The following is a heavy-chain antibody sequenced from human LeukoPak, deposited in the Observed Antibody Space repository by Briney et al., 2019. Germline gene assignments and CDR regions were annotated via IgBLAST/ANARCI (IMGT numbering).Heavy chain of an antibody. Sequence: ASVKVSCKASGYTFTGYYMHWVRQAPGQGLEWMGWINPNTGGTNYAQKFQGRVTMTRDTSISTAYMELSRLRSDDTAVYYCARIRGYSYGDNWFGPWGQGTLVTVSS. V-gene: IGHV1-2*02. CDR1: GYTFTGYY. CDR2: INPNTGGT. J-gene: IGHJ5*02. D-gene: IGHD5-18*01. CDR3: ARIRGYSYGDNWFGP.